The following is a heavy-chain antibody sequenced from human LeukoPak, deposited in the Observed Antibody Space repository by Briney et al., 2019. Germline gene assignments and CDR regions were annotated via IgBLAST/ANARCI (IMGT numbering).Heavy chain of an antibody. CDR3: VRDMSDDFWSGSSRWFDP. V-gene: IGHV4-59*02. D-gene: IGHD3-3*01. Sequence: PSETLSLTCTVSDASVRSYYWSWIRQPPGKRLEWIGTFENSGTTHYNPSLKSRVSISVDKTKNHISLNLTSATAADTAMYYCVRDMSDDFWSGSSRWFDPWGQGILVTVSP. J-gene: IGHJ5*02. CDR1: DASVRSYY. CDR2: FENSGTT.